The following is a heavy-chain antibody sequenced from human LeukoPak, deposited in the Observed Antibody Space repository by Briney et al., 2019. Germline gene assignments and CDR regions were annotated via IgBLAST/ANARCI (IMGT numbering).Heavy chain of an antibody. CDR1: GGSISAYY. CDR3: ARFGTSSARFFDQ. J-gene: IGHJ4*02. D-gene: IGHD6-6*01. V-gene: IGHV4-59*01. Sequence: PSETLSLTCSVSGGSISAYYWSWIRQPPGKGQEWIGYINFSGTTNYYPTLNSRVTIALDTSQNQFSLKLNSVTAADTAVYYCARFGTSSARFFDQWGQGTLVTVSS. CDR2: INFSGTT.